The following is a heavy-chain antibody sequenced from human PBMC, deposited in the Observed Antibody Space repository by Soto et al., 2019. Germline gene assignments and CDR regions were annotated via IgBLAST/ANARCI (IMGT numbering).Heavy chain of an antibody. V-gene: IGHV1-69*06. D-gene: IGHD2-2*01. CDR2: IIPIFGTA. J-gene: IGHJ5*02. Sequence: SVKVSCKASGGTFSSYAISWVRQAPGQGLEWMGGIIPIFGTANYAQKFQGRVTITADKSTSTAYMELSSLRSEDTAVYYCARGMEKYQLPTNWFDPWGQGTLVTVSS. CDR3: ARGMEKYQLPTNWFDP. CDR1: GGTFSSYA.